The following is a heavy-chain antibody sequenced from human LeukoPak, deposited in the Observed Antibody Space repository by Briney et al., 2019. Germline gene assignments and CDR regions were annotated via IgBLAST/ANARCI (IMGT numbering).Heavy chain of an antibody. Sequence: PSETLSLTCTVSGGSISSYYWSWIRQPPGKGLEWIGYIYYSGSTNYNPSLKSRVTISVDTSKNQFSLKLSSVTAADTAVYYCAREGRLRYQTNAFDIWGQGTMVTVSS. CDR3: AREGRLRYQTNAFDI. J-gene: IGHJ3*02. CDR1: GGSISSYY. D-gene: IGHD3-9*01. CDR2: IYYSGST. V-gene: IGHV4-59*01.